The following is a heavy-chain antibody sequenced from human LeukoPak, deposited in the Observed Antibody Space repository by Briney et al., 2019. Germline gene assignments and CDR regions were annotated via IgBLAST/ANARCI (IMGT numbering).Heavy chain of an antibody. V-gene: IGHV4-4*07. D-gene: IGHD3-10*01. CDR1: GGSISSYY. Sequence: SETLSLTCTVSGGSISSYYWSWIRQPAGKGLEWIGRIYTSGSTNYNPSLKSRVTMSVDTSKNQFPLKLSSVTAADTAVYYCARLYGSGSNHYYYYMDVWGKGTTVTVSS. J-gene: IGHJ6*03. CDR3: ARLYGSGSNHYYYYMDV. CDR2: IYTSGST.